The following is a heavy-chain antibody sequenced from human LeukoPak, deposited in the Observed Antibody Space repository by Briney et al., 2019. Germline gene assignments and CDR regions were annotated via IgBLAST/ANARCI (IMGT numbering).Heavy chain of an antibody. CDR1: GGSISSYY. D-gene: IGHD2-2*01. J-gene: IGHJ6*03. CDR2: IYYSGST. V-gene: IGHV4-59*01. Sequence: KPSETLSLTCTVSGGSISSYYWSWIRQPPGKGLEWIGYIYYSGSTNYNPSLKSRVTISVDTSKNQFSLKLSSVTAADTAVYYCARGGLGYCSSTSCSYYYYYYMDVWGKGTTVTVSS. CDR3: ARGGLGYCSSTSCSYYYYYYMDV.